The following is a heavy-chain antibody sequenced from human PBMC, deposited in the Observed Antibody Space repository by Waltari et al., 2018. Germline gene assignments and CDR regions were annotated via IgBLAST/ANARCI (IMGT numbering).Heavy chain of an antibody. Sequence: QVQLQESGPGLVKPSETLSLTCTVSGGSISSYYWSWIRQPPGKGLEWIGYICYSGSTNYNPSLKSRVTISVDTSKNQFSLKLSAVTAADTAVYYCARDERSWNYSGMDVWGQGTTVTVSS. CDR1: GGSISSYY. J-gene: IGHJ6*02. CDR3: ARDERSWNYSGMDV. D-gene: IGHD1-1*01. V-gene: IGHV4-59*01. CDR2: ICYSGST.